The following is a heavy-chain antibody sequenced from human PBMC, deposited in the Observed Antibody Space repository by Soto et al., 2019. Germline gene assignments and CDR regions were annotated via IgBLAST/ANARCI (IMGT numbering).Heavy chain of an antibody. D-gene: IGHD1-26*01. Sequence: QLQLQESGPGLVKPSETLSLTCTVSGGSISSSSYYWGWIRQPPGKGLQWIGSIYYSGSTYYNPSLKSRVTISVDTSKNQFSLKLSSVTAADTAVYYCAGADYSGNPLSWFAPWGQGTLVTVSS. J-gene: IGHJ5*02. CDR1: GGSISSSSYY. V-gene: IGHV4-39*01. CDR3: AGADYSGNPLSWFAP. CDR2: IYYSGST.